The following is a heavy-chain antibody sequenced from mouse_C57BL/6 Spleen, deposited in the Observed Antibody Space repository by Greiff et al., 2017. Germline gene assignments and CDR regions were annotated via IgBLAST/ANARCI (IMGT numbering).Heavy chain of an antibody. CDR3: ARNSFCDGNYGVSYAMDY. Sequence: QVQLQQSGAELVRPGTSVKVSCKASGYAFTNYLIEWVKQRPGQGLEWIGVINPGSGGTNYNEKFKGKATLTADKSSSTAYMQLSSLTSDDSAVYFCARNSFCDGNYGVSYAMDYWGQGTSVTVSS. V-gene: IGHV1-54*01. J-gene: IGHJ4*01. CDR2: INPGSGGT. D-gene: IGHD2-1*01. CDR1: GYAFTNYL.